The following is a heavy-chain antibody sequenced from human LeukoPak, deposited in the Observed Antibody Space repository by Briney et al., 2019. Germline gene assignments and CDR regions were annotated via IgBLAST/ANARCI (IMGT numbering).Heavy chain of an antibody. D-gene: IGHD6-13*01. Sequence: SETLSLTCTVSGGSISSYYWSWIRQPPGKGLEWIGYIYYSGSTNYNPSLKSRVTISVDTSKNQLSLKLSSVAAADTAVYYCARSREAAALVDVWGQGTTVTVSS. CDR2: IYYSGST. CDR1: GGSISSYY. CDR3: ARSREAAALVDV. J-gene: IGHJ6*02. V-gene: IGHV4-59*08.